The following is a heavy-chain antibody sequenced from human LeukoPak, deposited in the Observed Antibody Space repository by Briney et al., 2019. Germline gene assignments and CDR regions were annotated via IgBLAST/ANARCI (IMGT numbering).Heavy chain of an antibody. V-gene: IGHV3-30-3*01. Sequence: GGSLRLSCAASGFTFSSYAMHWVRQAPGKGLEWVAVISYDGSSKYYADSVKGRFTISRDNAQNSLYLQMNSLRAEDTAIYYCARDRGIWGQGTLVTVSS. D-gene: IGHD3-10*01. J-gene: IGHJ4*02. CDR1: GFTFSSYA. CDR3: ARDRGI. CDR2: ISYDGSSK.